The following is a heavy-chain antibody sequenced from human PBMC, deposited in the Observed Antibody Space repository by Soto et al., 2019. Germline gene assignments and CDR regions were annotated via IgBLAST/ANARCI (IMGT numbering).Heavy chain of an antibody. J-gene: IGHJ6*02. V-gene: IGHV3-30-3*01. CDR2: ISYDGSNK. CDR1: GFTFSSYA. D-gene: IGHD6-13*01. Sequence: QVQLVESGGGVVQPGRSLRLSCAASGFTFSSYAMHWVRKAPGKGLEWVAVISYDGSNKYYADSVKGRFTISRDNSKNTLYLLMNSLRAEDTAVYYCARVGSSSYYGMDVWGQGTTVTVSS. CDR3: ARVGSSSYYGMDV.